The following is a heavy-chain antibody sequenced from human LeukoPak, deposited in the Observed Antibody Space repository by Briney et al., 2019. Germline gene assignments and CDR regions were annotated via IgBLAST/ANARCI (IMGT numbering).Heavy chain of an antibody. CDR2: IEGSGGST. V-gene: IGHV3-23*01. D-gene: IGHD5-12*01. Sequence: PGGSLRLSCVASGFTFSSYAMSWFRQAPGKGLEWVSAIEGSGGSTYYADSVKGRFTISRDNSKNTLYLQMNSMRAEDTTIYYCAKDRRLPWDYFDSWGQGTLVTVSS. J-gene: IGHJ4*02. CDR1: GFTFSSYA. CDR3: AKDRRLPWDYFDS.